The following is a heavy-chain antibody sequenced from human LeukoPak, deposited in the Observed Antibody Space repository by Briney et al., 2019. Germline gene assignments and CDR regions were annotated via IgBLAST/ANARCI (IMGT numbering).Heavy chain of an antibody. D-gene: IGHD6-13*01. J-gene: IGHJ5*02. Sequence: PGGSLRLSRAASGFTVSSNYMSWVRQAPGKGLEWVSVIYSGGSTYYADSVKGRFTISRDNSKNTLYLQMNSLRAEDTAVYYCASFVAAAGYNWFDPWGQGTLVTVSS. CDR1: GFTVSSNY. CDR2: IYSGGST. CDR3: ASFVAAAGYNWFDP. V-gene: IGHV3-53*01.